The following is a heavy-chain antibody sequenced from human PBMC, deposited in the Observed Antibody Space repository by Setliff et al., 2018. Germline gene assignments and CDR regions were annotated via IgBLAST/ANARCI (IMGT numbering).Heavy chain of an antibody. CDR2: IKQDGSEK. D-gene: IGHD1-26*01. J-gene: IGHJ4*02. Sequence: PGGSLRLSCAASGFTFSSYWMSWVRQAPGKGLEWVANIKQDGSEKYYVDSVKGRFTISRDNAKNSLYLQMDSLRAEDTAVYYCARGSVGSGSYLDRFDYWGQGTLVTVSS. V-gene: IGHV3-7*01. CDR3: ARGSVGSGSYLDRFDY. CDR1: GFTFSSYW.